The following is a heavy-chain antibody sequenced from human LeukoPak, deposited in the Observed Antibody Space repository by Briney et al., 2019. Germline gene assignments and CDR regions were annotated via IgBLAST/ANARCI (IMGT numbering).Heavy chain of an antibody. D-gene: IGHD5/OR15-5a*01. CDR1: GGTFSSYA. CDR2: IIPILGVA. J-gene: IGHJ4*02. Sequence: SVKVSCKASGGTFSSYAISWVRQAPGQGLEWMGRIIPILGVANYAQKFQGSVTITADKSTSTAYMELCSLRSQETAVYYSASVKYSVFDIFDYWGQGTLVTVSS. CDR3: ASVKYSVFDIFDY. V-gene: IGHV1-69*04.